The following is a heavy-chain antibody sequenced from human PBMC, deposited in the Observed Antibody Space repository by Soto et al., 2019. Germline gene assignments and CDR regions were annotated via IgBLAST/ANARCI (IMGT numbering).Heavy chain of an antibody. Sequence: EVQLLESGGGLVQPGGSLRLSCAASGFTFSSYAMSWVRQAPGKGLEWVSAISGSGSSTYYADSVKGRFTISRDNSKNTLYLQMNSLRAEDTAVYYCAKTEVFAGWLPYYFDYWGQGTLVTVSS. CDR1: GFTFSSYA. D-gene: IGHD3-22*01. CDR3: AKTEVFAGWLPYYFDY. J-gene: IGHJ4*02. CDR2: ISGSGSST. V-gene: IGHV3-23*01.